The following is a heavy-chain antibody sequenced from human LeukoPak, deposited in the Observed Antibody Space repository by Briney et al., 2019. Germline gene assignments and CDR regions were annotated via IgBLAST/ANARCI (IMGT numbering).Heavy chain of an antibody. CDR3: TRVSGGGSGSPFDY. CDR1: GGSFTSYY. V-gene: IGHV4-34*01. CDR2: INHSGST. D-gene: IGHD3-10*01. J-gene: IGHJ4*02. Sequence: SETLSLTCAVYGGSFTSYYWTWIRQPPGKGLEWIGEINHSGSTNYNPSLKSRVTISVDTSKKQFFLRLSSVTAADTAVYYCTRVSGGGSGSPFDYWGQGTLVTVSS.